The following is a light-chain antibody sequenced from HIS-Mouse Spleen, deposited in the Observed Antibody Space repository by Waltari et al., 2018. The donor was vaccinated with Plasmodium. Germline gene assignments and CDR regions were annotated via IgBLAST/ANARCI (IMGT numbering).Light chain of an antibody. V-gene: IGLV2-11*01. Sequence: QSALTQPRSVSGSPGQSVTISCTGTSSDVGGYHYVSWDQQHPGKPPKLMSYEVRNGPAGGPDLFSGSKSGNTASLTISGRQAEDEADYYCCSYAGSYTYVFGTGTKVTVL. CDR3: CSYAGSYTYV. CDR2: EVR. CDR1: SSDVGGYHY. J-gene: IGLJ1*01.